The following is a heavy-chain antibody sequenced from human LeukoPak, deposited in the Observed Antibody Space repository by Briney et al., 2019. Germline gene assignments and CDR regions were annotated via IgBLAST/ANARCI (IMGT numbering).Heavy chain of an antibody. Sequence: GGSLRLSCAVSGFTVSSNYMSWVRQAPGKGLEWVSFLYTGSSTYYADSVKGRFTISRDNSKNTVYLQMDSLRVEDTAVYYCARDRYSGGWFDNWGQGTLVTVST. V-gene: IGHV3-66*01. CDR3: ARDRYSGGWFDN. CDR2: LYTGSST. J-gene: IGHJ4*02. D-gene: IGHD2-15*01. CDR1: GFTVSSNY.